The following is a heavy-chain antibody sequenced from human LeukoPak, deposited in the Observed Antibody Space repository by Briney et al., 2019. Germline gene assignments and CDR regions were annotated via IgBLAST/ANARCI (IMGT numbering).Heavy chain of an antibody. V-gene: IGHV1-69*13. D-gene: IGHD1-20*01. CDR3: ARDGHNLYNWNDHYYYYYMDV. CDR2: IIPIFGTA. J-gene: IGHJ6*03. Sequence: GASVKVSCKASGGTFSSYAISWVRQAPGQGLEWMGGIIPIFGTANYAQKFQGRVTITADESTSTAYMELSSLRSEDTAVYYCARDGHNLYNWNDHYYYYYMDVWGKGTTVTVSS. CDR1: GGTFSSYA.